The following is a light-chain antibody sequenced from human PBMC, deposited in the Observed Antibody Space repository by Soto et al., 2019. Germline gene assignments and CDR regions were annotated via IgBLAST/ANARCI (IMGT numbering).Light chain of an antibody. CDR3: QQRSNWPIT. V-gene: IGKV3-11*01. Sequence: EIVLTQSPATLSLSPGERATLSCRASQSVSSSLAWYQQTPGQAPRLLIYDASNRATGIPVRFRGSGSGTDFTLTISSLEPEDCAVYYGQQRSNWPITFGQGTRLEIK. CDR1: QSVSSS. CDR2: DAS. J-gene: IGKJ5*01.